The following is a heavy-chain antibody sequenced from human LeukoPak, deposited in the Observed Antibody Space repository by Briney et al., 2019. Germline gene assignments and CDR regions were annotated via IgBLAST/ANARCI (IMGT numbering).Heavy chain of an antibody. D-gene: IGHD3-22*01. Sequence: SVKVSCKASGGTFSSYAISWVRQAPGQGLEWMGGIIPIFGTANYAQKFQGRVAITADESTSTAYMELSSLRSEDTAVYYCARGMYYYDSSGYYFEYWGQGTLVTVSS. CDR1: GGTFSSYA. CDR2: IIPIFGTA. V-gene: IGHV1-69*13. CDR3: ARGMYYYDSSGYYFEY. J-gene: IGHJ4*02.